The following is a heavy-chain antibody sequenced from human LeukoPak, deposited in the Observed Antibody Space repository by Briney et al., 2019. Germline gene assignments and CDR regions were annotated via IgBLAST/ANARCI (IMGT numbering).Heavy chain of an antibody. Sequence: GGSLRLSCAASGFTFSSYWMSWVRQAPGKGLEWVANIKQDGSEKYYVDSVKGRFTISRDNAKNSLYLQMNSLRAEDTAVYYCARVGLAYTPYYYYYMDVWGKGTTVTVSS. CDR1: GFTFSSYW. J-gene: IGHJ6*03. D-gene: IGHD6-19*01. CDR2: IKQDGSEK. CDR3: ARVGLAYTPYYYYYMDV. V-gene: IGHV3-7*03.